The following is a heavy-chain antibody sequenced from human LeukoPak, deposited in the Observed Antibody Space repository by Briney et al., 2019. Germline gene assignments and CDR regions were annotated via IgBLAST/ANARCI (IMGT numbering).Heavy chain of an antibody. CDR3: ASGGGITIFGVVMRPSYFDY. J-gene: IGHJ4*02. D-gene: IGHD3-3*01. CDR1: GYTFTSYG. Sequence: ASVKVSCKASGYTFTSYGISWVRQAPGQGLEWMGGIIPIFGTANYAQKFQGRVTITADESTSTAYMELSSLRSEDTAVYYCASGGGITIFGVVMRPSYFDYWGQGTLVTVSS. CDR2: IIPIFGTA. V-gene: IGHV1-69*13.